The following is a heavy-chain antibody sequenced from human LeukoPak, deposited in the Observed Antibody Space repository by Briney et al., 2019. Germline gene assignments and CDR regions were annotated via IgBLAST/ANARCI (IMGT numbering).Heavy chain of an antibody. V-gene: IGHV3-74*01. CDR2: IKSEGRT. Sequence: PGGSLRLSCAASGFTLSSYWMHCVRHAPGKGLVWVSRIKSEGRTNYADSVKGRFTISRDNAKNTVSLQMNSLRAEDTGVYYCARAPSEIGGYYPEYFRHWGQGTLVIVSS. J-gene: IGHJ1*01. CDR3: ARAPSEIGGYYPEYFRH. CDR1: GFTLSSYW. D-gene: IGHD3-22*01.